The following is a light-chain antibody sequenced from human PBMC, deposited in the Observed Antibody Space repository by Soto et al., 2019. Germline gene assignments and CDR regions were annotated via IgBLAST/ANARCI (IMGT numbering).Light chain of an antibody. V-gene: IGKV3-15*01. Sequence: EIVLTQSPGTLSVSPGERATLSCRASQSVSTKLAWYQQKPGQAPRLLIYGASTRASGIPARFSGSGSDTVFTLTISSRQSEDFAVYYCQQYNSWPSYTFGQGTKREIK. CDR2: GAS. CDR1: QSVSTK. J-gene: IGKJ2*01. CDR3: QQYNSWPSYT.